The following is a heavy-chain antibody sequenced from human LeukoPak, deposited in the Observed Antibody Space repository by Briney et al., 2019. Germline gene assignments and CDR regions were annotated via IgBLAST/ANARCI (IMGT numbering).Heavy chain of an antibody. D-gene: IGHD5-12*01. CDR3: ARDAGGSQTDAFDI. Sequence: GGSLRLSCAASGFTFSSYSMNWVRQAPGKGLEWVSYISSSSSTIYYADSVKGRFTISRDNAKNSLYLQMNSLRAEDTAVYYCARDAGGSQTDAFDIWGQGTMVTVSS. V-gene: IGHV3-48*01. CDR2: ISSSSSTI. J-gene: IGHJ3*02. CDR1: GFTFSSYS.